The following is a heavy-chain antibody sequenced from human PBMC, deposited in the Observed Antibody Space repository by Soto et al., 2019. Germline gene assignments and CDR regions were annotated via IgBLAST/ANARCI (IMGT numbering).Heavy chain of an antibody. CDR1: GGSISSYY. CDR3: ARLGYCSGGSCYKRYYYYYMDV. Sequence: SETLSLTCTVSGGSISSYYWSWIRQPPGKGLEWIGYIYYSGSTNYNPSLMSRVTISVDASKNQFSLKLSSVTAADTAVYYCARLGYCSGGSCYKRYYYYYMDVWGKGTTVTVSS. V-gene: IGHV4-59*08. J-gene: IGHJ6*03. D-gene: IGHD2-15*01. CDR2: IYYSGST.